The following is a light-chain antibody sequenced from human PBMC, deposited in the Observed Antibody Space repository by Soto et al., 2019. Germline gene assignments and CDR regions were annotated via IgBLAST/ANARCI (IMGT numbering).Light chain of an antibody. V-gene: IGKV1-5*03. CDR3: QQYGSSPIT. Sequence: DIQMTQSPSTLSGSVGDRVTITGGAIHTISSWLALYQQKPGKAPKLLIYKASTLKSGVPSRFSGSGSGTDFTLTISRLEPEDFAVYYCQQYGSSPITFGQGTRLEIK. J-gene: IGKJ5*01. CDR1: HTISSW. CDR2: KAS.